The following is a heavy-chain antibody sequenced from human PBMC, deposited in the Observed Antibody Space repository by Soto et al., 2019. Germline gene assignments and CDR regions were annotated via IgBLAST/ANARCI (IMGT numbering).Heavy chain of an antibody. CDR2: IIPIFGTA. CDR1: GGTFSSYA. V-gene: IGHV1-69*13. CDR3: ARPQQLNYYYYGMDV. D-gene: IGHD6-13*01. Sequence: ASVKVSCKASGGTFSSYAISWVRQAPGQGLEWMGGIIPIFGTANYAQKFQGRVTITADESTSTAYMELSSLRSEDTAVYYCARPQQLNYYYYGMDVWGQGTTVTVSS. J-gene: IGHJ6*02.